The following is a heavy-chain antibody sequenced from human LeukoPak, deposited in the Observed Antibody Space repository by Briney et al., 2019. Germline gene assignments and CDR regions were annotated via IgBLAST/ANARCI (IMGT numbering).Heavy chain of an antibody. Sequence: ASVKVSCKASGYTFTSYYMHWVRQAPGQGLEWMGLINPTGGSTGYAQKFQGRVTMTRDTSISTAYMELSRLRSDDTAVYYCARARIVGATLKKNAFDIWGQGTMVTVSS. J-gene: IGHJ3*02. CDR2: INPTGGST. CDR3: ARARIVGATLKKNAFDI. CDR1: GYTFTSYY. D-gene: IGHD1-26*01. V-gene: IGHV1-46*01.